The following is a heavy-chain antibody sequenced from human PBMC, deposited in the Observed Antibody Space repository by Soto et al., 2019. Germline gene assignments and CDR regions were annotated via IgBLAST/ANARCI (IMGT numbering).Heavy chain of an antibody. D-gene: IGHD3-22*01. V-gene: IGHV4-59*01. CDR2: VYDNGRP. CDR3: ASSTFFPDSRGYHFKNLDS. J-gene: IGHJ5*01. CDR1: GGSISVYY. Sequence: LSLTCTISGGSISVYYWSWIRQSPRQGLEWIGYVYDNGRPYYSPSLKSRVTISADTSKNQFSLTLTSVTAADTAMYYCASSTFFPDSRGYHFKNLDSWGQGTLVTVSS.